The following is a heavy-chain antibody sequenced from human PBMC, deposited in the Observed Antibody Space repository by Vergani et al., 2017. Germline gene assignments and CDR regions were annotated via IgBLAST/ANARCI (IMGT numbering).Heavy chain of an antibody. D-gene: IGHD3-10*01. J-gene: IGHJ4*02. Sequence: QVQLVQSGAEVKKPGASVKVSCKASGYTFTGYYIHWVRQAPVQGLEWMGWINPNSGGTNYAQKFQGRVTMTRDTSTSTVYMELSSLRSEDTAVYYCARGDLYGSGSYAFQDWGQGTLVTVSS. V-gene: IGHV1-2*02. CDR2: INPNSGGT. CDR1: GYTFTGYY. CDR3: ARGDLYGSGSYAFQD.